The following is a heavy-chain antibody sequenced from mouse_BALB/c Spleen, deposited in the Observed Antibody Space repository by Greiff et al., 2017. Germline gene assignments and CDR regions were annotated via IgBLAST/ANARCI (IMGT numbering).Heavy chain of an antibody. J-gene: IGHJ4*01. CDR3: TRCYGNYDYAMDY. CDR1: GYTFTSYW. Sequence: VQLQQSGAELVRPGASVKLSCKASGYTFTSYWINWVKQRPGQGLEWIGNIYPSDSYTNYNQKFKDKATLTVDKSSSTAYMQLSSPTSEDSAVYYCTRCYGNYDYAMDYWGQGTSVTVSS. D-gene: IGHD2-1*01. V-gene: IGHV1-69*02. CDR2: IYPSDSYT.